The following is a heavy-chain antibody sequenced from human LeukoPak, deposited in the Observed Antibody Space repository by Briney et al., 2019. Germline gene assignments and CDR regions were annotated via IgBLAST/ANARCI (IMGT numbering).Heavy chain of an antibody. CDR2: ISNDGSNE. CDR3: ARAQISIISSGQYLDV. J-gene: IGHJ3*01. V-gene: IGHV3-30*19. Sequence: GGSLRLSCAASGFTFSSYGMHWVRQAPGKGLEWVAVISNDGSNEYDAEFVKGRFTMSRDNSKNTVFLDMNNLRTEDTAVYYYARAQISIISSGQYLDVWGQGTLVTVSS. CDR1: GFTFSSYG. D-gene: IGHD3-9*01.